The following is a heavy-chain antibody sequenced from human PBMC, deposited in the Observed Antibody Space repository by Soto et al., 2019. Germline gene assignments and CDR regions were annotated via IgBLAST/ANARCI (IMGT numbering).Heavy chain of an antibody. CDR3: ARDLGVGMEDY. Sequence: QVQLVQSGAEVKKPGAXXKVXXXXXGYTFXNYGFSWVRQAPGQGLEWMGWISAYNGNTKYAQKLQGRVTMTTDTSTSTAYMELRSLRSDDTAVYYCARDLGVGMEDYWGQGTPVTVSS. CDR2: ISAYNGNT. CDR1: GYTFXNYG. D-gene: IGHD3-10*01. J-gene: IGHJ4*02. V-gene: IGHV1-18*01.